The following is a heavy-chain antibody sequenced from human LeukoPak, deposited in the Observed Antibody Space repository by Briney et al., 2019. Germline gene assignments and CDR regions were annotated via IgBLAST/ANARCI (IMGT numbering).Heavy chain of an antibody. CDR2: IYHSGST. J-gene: IGHJ3*02. CDR1: GCSISSGYY. CDR3: AGGGYYDILTGYSADAFDI. V-gene: IGHV4-38-2*02. Sequence: SETLSLTCTVSGCSISSGYYWGWIRQPPGKGLEWIGSIYHSGSTYYNPSLKSRVTISVDTSKNQFSLKLSSVTAADTAVYYCAGGGYYDILTGYSADAFDIWGQGTMVTVSS. D-gene: IGHD3-9*01.